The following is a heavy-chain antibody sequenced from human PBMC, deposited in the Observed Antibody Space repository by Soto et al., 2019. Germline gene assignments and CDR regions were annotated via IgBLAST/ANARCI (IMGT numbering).Heavy chain of an antibody. CDR3: AYQFDSSGPFDY. CDR1: GGTFSSYA. CDR2: IIPIFGTA. Sequence: QVQLVQSGAEVKKPGSSVKVSCKASGGTFSSYAISWVRQAPGQGLEWMGGIIPIFGTANYAQKFQGRVTITADEATSTAYMELSSLRCEDTAVYYGAYQFDSSGPFDYRGQGTLVTVPS. V-gene: IGHV1-69*01. J-gene: IGHJ4*02. D-gene: IGHD3-22*01.